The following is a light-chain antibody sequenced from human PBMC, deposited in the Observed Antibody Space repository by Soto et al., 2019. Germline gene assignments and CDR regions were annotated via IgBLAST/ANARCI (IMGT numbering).Light chain of an antibody. CDR3: QHYNYFSWT. CDR2: ATS. V-gene: IGKV1-5*03. Sequence: DIHLTQSPSTLSASVGDRVTITCRASQSISILLAWYQQKPGKAPILLIYATSTLETGVSSRFSGSGSGTEFTLTSSSLQPDYSATYYRQHYNYFSWTFGQGTKLEIK. CDR1: QSISIL. J-gene: IGKJ1*01.